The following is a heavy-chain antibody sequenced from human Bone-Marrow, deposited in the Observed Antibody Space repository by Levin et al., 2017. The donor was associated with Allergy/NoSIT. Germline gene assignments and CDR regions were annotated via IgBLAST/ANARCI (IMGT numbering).Heavy chain of an antibody. Sequence: GGSLRLSCEASGFTFSYYGMNWVRQAPGKGLEWIAYIMSTGSTIYYAESVEGRFTISRDNARNSLSLQMNSLTVDDTAVYFCVSINSGEYFNHWGQGTLVTVSS. CDR1: GFTFSYYG. CDR3: VSINSGEYFNH. J-gene: IGHJ1*01. D-gene: IGHD4-23*01. CDR2: IMSTGSTI. V-gene: IGHV3-48*01.